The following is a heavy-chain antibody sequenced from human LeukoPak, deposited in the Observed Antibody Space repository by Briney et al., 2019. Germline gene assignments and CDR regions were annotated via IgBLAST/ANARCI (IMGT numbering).Heavy chain of an antibody. J-gene: IGHJ4*02. V-gene: IGHV4-61*01. CDR2: IYCSGST. D-gene: IGHD6-19*01. CDR3: ARAESVAGTDY. CDR1: GGSISSSSYY. Sequence: SETLSLTCTVSGGSISSSSYYWSWIRQPPGNGLEWIGYIYCSGSTNYNPSLKSRVTISVDTSKNQFSLKLSSVTAADTAVYYCARAESVAGTDYWGQGTLVTVSS.